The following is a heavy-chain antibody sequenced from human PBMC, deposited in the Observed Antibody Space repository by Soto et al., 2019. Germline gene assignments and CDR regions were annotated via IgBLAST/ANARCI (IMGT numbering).Heavy chain of an antibody. Sequence: GGSLRLSCAASGFTFSSYSMNWVRQAPGKGLEWVSSISSSSSYIYYADSVKGRFTISRDNAKNSLYLQMNSLRAEDTAVYYCARDLWYSSGWYLDAFDIWGQGTMVTVSS. CDR2: ISSSSSYI. V-gene: IGHV3-21*01. CDR3: ARDLWYSSGWYLDAFDI. D-gene: IGHD6-19*01. J-gene: IGHJ3*02. CDR1: GFTFSSYS.